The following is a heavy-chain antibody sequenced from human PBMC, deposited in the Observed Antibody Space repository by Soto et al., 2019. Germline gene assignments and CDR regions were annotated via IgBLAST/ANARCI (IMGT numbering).Heavy chain of an antibody. CDR2: IYYSGST. D-gene: IGHD6-13*01. CDR3: ARSQSGYSSSRTLFDP. V-gene: IGHV4-59*01. Sequence: PSETLSLTCTVSGGSISSYYWSWIRQPPGKGLEWIGYIYYSGSTNYNPSLKRRVTISVDTSKNQFSLKLSSATAADAAVYYCARSQSGYSSSRTLFDPWGQGTLVTVSS. J-gene: IGHJ5*02. CDR1: GGSISSYY.